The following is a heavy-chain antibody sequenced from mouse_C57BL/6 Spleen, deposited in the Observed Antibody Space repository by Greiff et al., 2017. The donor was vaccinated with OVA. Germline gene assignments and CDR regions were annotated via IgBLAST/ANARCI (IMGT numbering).Heavy chain of an antibody. CDR1: GYAFSSSW. Sequence: QVQLKQSGPELVKPGASVKISCKASGYAFSSSWMHWVKQRPGKGLEWIGRIYPGDGDTNYNGKFKGKATLTADKSSSTAYMQLSSLTSEDSAVYFCARDDYTWFAYWGQGTLVTVSA. CDR2: IYPGDGDT. CDR3: ARDDYTWFAY. D-gene: IGHD2-4*01. J-gene: IGHJ3*01. V-gene: IGHV1-82*01.